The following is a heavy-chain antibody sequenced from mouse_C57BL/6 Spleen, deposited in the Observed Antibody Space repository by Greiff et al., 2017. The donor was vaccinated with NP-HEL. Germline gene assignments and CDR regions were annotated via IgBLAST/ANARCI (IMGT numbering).Heavy chain of an antibody. CDR3: ARSGPVGGYFEG. J-gene: IGHJ1*03. D-gene: IGHD3-1*01. CDR1: GYTFTSYW. Sequence: QVQLQQPGAELVMPGASVKLSCKASGYTFTSYWMHWVKQRPGQGLEWIGEIDPSDSYTNYNQKFKGKSTLTVDKSSSTAYLQLSRLTSEDSAVYYCARSGPVGGYFEGWGTGTTVTVAS. V-gene: IGHV1-69*01. CDR2: IDPSDSYT.